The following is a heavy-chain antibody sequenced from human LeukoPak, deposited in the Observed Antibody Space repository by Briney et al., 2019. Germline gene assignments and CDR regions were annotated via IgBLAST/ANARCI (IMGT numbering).Heavy chain of an antibody. CDR1: GFTFSSYA. Sequence: GRSLRLSCAASGFTFSSYAMHWVRQAPGKGLEWVAVISYDGSNKYYADSVKGRFTISRDNSKNTLYLQMNSLRAEDTAVYYCASVFPPYTVTIGYFDYWGQGTLVTVSS. D-gene: IGHD4-17*01. J-gene: IGHJ4*02. CDR2: ISYDGSNK. V-gene: IGHV3-30*04. CDR3: ASVFPPYTVTIGYFDY.